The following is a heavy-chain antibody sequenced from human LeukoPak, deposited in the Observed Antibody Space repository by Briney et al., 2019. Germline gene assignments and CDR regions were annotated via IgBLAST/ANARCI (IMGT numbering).Heavy chain of an antibody. CDR2: FYYGGST. J-gene: IGHJ3*02. CDR1: GDSVTGQF. V-gene: IGHV4-59*02. CDR3: AVMGSSYGNAFDI. D-gene: IGHD3-3*01. Sequence: PSETLSLTCSASGDSVTGQFCSWVRQPPGRGLEWIGYFYYGGSTLYNRALESRATISVDKAKNQFSLGLTSVTAADTAVYYCAVMGSSYGNAFDIWGQGTVVSVSS.